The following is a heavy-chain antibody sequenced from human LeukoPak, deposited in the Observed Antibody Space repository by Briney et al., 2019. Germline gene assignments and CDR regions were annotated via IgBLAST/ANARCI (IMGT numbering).Heavy chain of an antibody. D-gene: IGHD3-22*01. V-gene: IGHV3-30*18. Sequence: GGSLRLSCAASGFTFSSYGMHWVRQAPGKGLEWVAVISYDGSNKYYADSVKGRFTISRDNSKNTLYLQMNSLRAEDTAVYYCAKPAYDSSGYYFAYWGQGTLVTVSS. CDR3: AKPAYDSSGYYFAY. J-gene: IGHJ4*02. CDR1: GFTFSSYG. CDR2: ISYDGSNK.